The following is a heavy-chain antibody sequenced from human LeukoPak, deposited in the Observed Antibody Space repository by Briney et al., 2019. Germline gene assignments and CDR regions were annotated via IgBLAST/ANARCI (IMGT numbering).Heavy chain of an antibody. CDR2: ISPSGGST. Sequence: ASVKVSCKAFGYTFTSNYMHWVRQAPGQGPEWMGVISPSGGSTTYAQKFQGRVTLTRDMSTSTVYMELSSLRSEDTAVYYCAREPFWSGYWGYYYYYMDVWGKGTTVTVSS. D-gene: IGHD3-3*01. CDR1: GYTFTSNY. V-gene: IGHV1-46*01. J-gene: IGHJ6*03. CDR3: AREPFWSGYWGYYYYYMDV.